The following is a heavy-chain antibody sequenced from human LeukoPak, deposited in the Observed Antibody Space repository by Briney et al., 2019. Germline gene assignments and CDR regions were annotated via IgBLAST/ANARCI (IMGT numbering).Heavy chain of an antibody. CDR2: IISSSSYI. CDR1: GFTFSSYS. CDR3: ARDTGLGSGWSLDAFDI. V-gene: IGHV3-21*01. J-gene: IGHJ3*02. Sequence: PVGSLRLSCAASGFTFSSYSMNWVRQAPGKGLEWVSSIISSSSYIYYADSVKGRFTISRDNAKNSLYLQMSSLRAEDTAVYYCARDTGLGSGWSLDAFDIWGQGTMVTVSS. D-gene: IGHD6-19*01.